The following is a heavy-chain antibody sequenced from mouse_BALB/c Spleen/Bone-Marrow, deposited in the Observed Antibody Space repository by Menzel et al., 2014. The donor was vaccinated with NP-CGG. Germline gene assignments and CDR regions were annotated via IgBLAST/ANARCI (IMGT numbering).Heavy chain of an antibody. CDR1: GFSLTNYG. J-gene: IGHJ4*01. Sequence: VHLVESGPGLVAPSQSLSITCTVSGFSLTNYGLHWVRQPPGKGLEWLVVIWSDGSTTYNSALKSRLSINKDNSKSQVFLKMNSLQTDDTAIYYCARTGTRYAMDYWGQGTSVTVSS. V-gene: IGHV2-6*02. CDR2: IWSDGST. CDR3: ARTGTRYAMDY. D-gene: IGHD4-1*01.